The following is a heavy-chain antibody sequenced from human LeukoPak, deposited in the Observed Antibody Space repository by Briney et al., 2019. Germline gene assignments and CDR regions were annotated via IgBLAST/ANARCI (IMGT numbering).Heavy chain of an antibody. CDR2: ISGSGGST. J-gene: IGHJ4*02. V-gene: IGHV3-23*01. D-gene: IGHD4-17*01. CDR3: ANYGKHDY. CDR1: GFTFSSYA. Sequence: GGSLRLSCAASGFTFSSYAMSWVRQAPGKGLEWVSGISGSGGSTDYADSVKGRFTISRDNSKNTLYPQMNSLRAEDTAVYYCANYGKHDYWGQGTLVTVSS.